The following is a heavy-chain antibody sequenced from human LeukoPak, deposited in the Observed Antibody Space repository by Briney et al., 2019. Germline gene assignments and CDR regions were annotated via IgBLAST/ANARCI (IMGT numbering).Heavy chain of an antibody. CDR1: GGSISSSSYY. J-gene: IGHJ4*02. CDR3: ARVTYYYDSSGYYSEGVYFDY. V-gene: IGHV4-39*01. CDR2: VYYSGST. Sequence: PSETLSLTCTVSGGSISSSSYYWGWIRQPPGKGLEWIGSVYYSGSTYYNPSLKSRVTISVDTSKNQFSLKLSSVTAADTAVYYCARVTYYYDSSGYYSEGVYFDYWGQGTLVTVSS. D-gene: IGHD3-22*01.